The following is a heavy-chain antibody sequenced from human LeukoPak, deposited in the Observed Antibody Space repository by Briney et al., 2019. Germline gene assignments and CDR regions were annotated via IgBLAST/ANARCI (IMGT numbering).Heavy chain of an antibody. CDR3: ARVGRSRGALPNFYYYMDV. V-gene: IGHV1-69*05. J-gene: IGHJ6*03. D-gene: IGHD1-26*01. CDR2: INPMFGST. CDR1: GDIFNSYS. Sequence: SVKVSCKASGDIFNSYSVSWVRQAPGQGLEWMGGINPMFGSTNYAQKFEGRVTITTDQSTTTVYMELTSLTSEDTAVYYCARVGRSRGALPNFYYYMDVWCKGTTVTVSS.